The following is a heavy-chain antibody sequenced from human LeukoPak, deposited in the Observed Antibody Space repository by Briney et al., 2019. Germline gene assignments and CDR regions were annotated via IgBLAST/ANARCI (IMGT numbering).Heavy chain of an antibody. V-gene: IGHV3-30-3*01. J-gene: IGHJ4*02. CDR2: ISTDGSNK. Sequence: PGRSLRLSCAASGFTFSSYAVHWVRQAPGKGLEWVAVISTDGSNKYYADSVKGRFTISRDDSKNTLYLQMNSLRAEDTAVYYCARGPQQIYCSGGSCYFDYWGQGTLVTVSS. CDR3: ARGPQQIYCSGGSCYFDY. D-gene: IGHD2-15*01. CDR1: GFTFSSYA.